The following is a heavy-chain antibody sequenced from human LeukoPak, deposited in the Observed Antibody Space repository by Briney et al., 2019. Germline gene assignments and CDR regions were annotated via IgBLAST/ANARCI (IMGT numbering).Heavy chain of an antibody. CDR3: ARAPGDSSGYYYGIDY. J-gene: IGHJ4*02. V-gene: IGHV1-69*04. CDR1: GGTFSSYA. CDR2: IIPILGIA. Sequence: GSSVKVSCKASGGTFSSYAISWVRQAPGQGLEWMGRIIPILGIANYAQKFQGRVTITADKSTSTAYMELSSLRSEDTVVYYCARAPGDSSGYYYGIDYWGQGTLVTVSS. D-gene: IGHD3-22*01.